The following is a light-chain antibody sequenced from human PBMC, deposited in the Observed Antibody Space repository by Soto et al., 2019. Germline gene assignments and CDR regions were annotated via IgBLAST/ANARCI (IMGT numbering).Light chain of an antibody. CDR2: DAS. CDR1: QSVANTY. J-gene: IGKJ3*01. Sequence: EIVLMQSPGTLSLSPGERVTLSCRASQSVANTYLAWYQQKPGQAPRLLIYDASTRATGIPDRFSGSGSGTDFTLTISRLEPEDFALYYCQQYGRSPGLLTFGPGTQVDIK. CDR3: QQYGRSPGLLT. V-gene: IGKV3-20*01.